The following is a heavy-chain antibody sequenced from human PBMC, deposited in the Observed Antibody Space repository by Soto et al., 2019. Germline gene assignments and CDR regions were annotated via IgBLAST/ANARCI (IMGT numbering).Heavy chain of an antibody. D-gene: IGHD3-22*01. CDR2: IYSGGST. V-gene: IGHV3-53*01. CDR3: ARDRVESGYPEYFQH. J-gene: IGHJ1*01. Sequence: EVQLVESGGGLIQPGGSLRLSCAASGFTVSSNYTSWVRQAPGKGLEWVSVIYSGGSTYYADSVKGRFTISRDNSKNTLYLQMNSLRAEDTAVYYYARDRVESGYPEYFQHWGQGTLVTVSS. CDR1: GFTVSSNY.